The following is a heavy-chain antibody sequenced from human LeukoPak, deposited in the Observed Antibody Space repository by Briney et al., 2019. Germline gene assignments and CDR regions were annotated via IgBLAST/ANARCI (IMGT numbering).Heavy chain of an antibody. D-gene: IGHD6-13*01. J-gene: IGHJ4*02. CDR1: GYTFTSYY. CDR2: INPSGGST. V-gene: IGHV1-46*01. Sequence: ASVKVSCKASGYTFTSYYMQWVRQATGQGVEWMGMINPSGGSTSYAQKFQGRVTMTRDTSTSTVYMELSSLRSEDTAVYYCASGKAAAGRGYYFDYWGQGTLVTVSS. CDR3: ASGKAAAGRGYYFDY.